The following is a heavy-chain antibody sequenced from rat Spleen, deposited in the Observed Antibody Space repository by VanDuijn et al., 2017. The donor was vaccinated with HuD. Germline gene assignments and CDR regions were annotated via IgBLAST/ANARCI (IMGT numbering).Heavy chain of an antibody. Sequence: EVQLVESGGGLVQPGRSLKLSCVASGFTFNNYWMTWIRQAPGKGLEWVASITNTGGSTYYPDSVKGRFTISRDNAKSTLYLQMNSLRSEDTATYYCTRWSDYYSSYIYDNSGHGAYWGQGTLVTVSS. CDR3: TRWSDYYSSYIYDNSGHGAY. J-gene: IGHJ3*01. CDR1: GFTFNNYW. V-gene: IGHV5-31*01. CDR2: ITNTGGST. D-gene: IGHD1-2*01.